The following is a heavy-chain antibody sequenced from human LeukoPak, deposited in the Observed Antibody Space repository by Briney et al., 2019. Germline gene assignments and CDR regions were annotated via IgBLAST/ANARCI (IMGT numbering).Heavy chain of an antibody. CDR1: GYTFTGYY. V-gene: IGHV1-2*02. J-gene: IGHJ2*01. CDR2: INPNSGGT. Sequence: ASVKVSCKASGYTFTGYYMHWVRQAPGQGLEWMGWINPNSGGTNYAQTFQGRVTMTSDTSISTAYMELSRLRSDDTAVYYCATSYSSGWQYEKNHWYFDLWGRGTLVTVSS. D-gene: IGHD6-19*01. CDR3: ATSYSSGWQYEKNHWYFDL.